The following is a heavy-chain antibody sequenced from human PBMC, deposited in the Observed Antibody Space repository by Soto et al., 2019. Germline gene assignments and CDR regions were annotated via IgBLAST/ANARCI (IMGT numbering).Heavy chain of an antibody. CDR3: ARGLSSGPVMAFDY. D-gene: IGHD6-19*01. J-gene: IGHJ4*02. CDR2: ISSSSSYI. CDR1: GFTFSSYS. Sequence: GESLKISCAASGFTFSSYSMNWVRQAPGKGLEWVSSISSSSSYIYYADSVKGRFTISRDNAKNSLYLQMNSLRAEDTAVYYCARGLSSGPVMAFDYWGQGTLVTVSS. V-gene: IGHV3-21*01.